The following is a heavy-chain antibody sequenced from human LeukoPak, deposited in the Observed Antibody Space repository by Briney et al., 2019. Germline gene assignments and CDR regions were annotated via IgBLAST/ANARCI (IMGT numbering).Heavy chain of an antibody. CDR1: GFTLSSYS. V-gene: IGHV3-48*02. CDR2: INSDSSMI. D-gene: IGHD3-9*01. CDR3: ARYMLTGYLSGLGY. Sequence: TGGSLRLSCAASGFTLSSYSMNWDRQAPGKGLEWVAYINSDSSMIYYADSVKGRFTISRDNAKNSLYLQMHSLRDEDTAVYYCARYMLTGYLSGLGYWGEGTLVTVSS. J-gene: IGHJ4*02.